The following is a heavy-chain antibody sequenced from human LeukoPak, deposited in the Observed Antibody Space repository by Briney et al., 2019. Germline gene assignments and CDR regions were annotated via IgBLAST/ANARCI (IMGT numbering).Heavy chain of an antibody. J-gene: IGHJ4*02. CDR1: GYSFTIYW. V-gene: IGHV5-51*01. CDR3: ARQTSAWPYYFDY. D-gene: IGHD6-19*01. Sequence: GESLKISCKASGYSFTIYWIAWVRQMPGKGLEWMGIIYPGDSDTTYSPSFQGQVTISADKSITTAYLQWSSLKASDTAMYYCARQTSAWPYYFDYWGQGTLVTVSS. CDR2: IYPGDSDT.